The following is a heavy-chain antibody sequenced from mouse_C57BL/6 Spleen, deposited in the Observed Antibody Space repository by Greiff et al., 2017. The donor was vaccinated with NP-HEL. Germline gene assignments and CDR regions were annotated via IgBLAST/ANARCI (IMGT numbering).Heavy chain of an antibody. V-gene: IGHV1-53*01. CDR1: GYTFTSYW. CDR3: SCVDSNYLYYYAMDY. CDR2: INPSNGGT. D-gene: IGHD2-5*01. Sequence: QVQLKQPGTELVKPGASVKLSCKASGYTFTSYWMHWVKQRPGQGLEWIGNINPSNGGTNYNEKFKSKAKLTVDKSSSTAYMQLSSLTSEDSAVYYCSCVDSNYLYYYAMDYWGQGTSVTVSS. J-gene: IGHJ4*01.